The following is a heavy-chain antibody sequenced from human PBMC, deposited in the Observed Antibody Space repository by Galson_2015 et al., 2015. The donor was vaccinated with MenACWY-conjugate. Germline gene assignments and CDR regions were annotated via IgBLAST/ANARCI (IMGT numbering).Heavy chain of an antibody. D-gene: IGHD3-10*01. J-gene: IGHJ5*02. CDR3: ARVLGGRGRSGNWFDP. V-gene: IGHV1-69*13. Sequence: SVKVSCKASGGTFSSYAISWVRQAPGQGLEWMGGIIPIFGTANYAQTFQGSVTVTANESTSTAYMELSSLRSEDTAWCYCARVLGGRGRSGNWFDPWGQGTLVTVSS. CDR1: GGTFSSYA. CDR2: IIPIFGTA.